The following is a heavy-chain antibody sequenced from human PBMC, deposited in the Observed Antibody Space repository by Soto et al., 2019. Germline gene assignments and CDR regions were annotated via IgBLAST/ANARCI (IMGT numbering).Heavy chain of an antibody. J-gene: IGHJ4*02. CDR2: IYYSGNT. V-gene: IGHV4-39*01. CDR1: GDSISAYY. CDR3: ASSSPFHY. Sequence: SETLSLTCTVSGDSISAYYWSWIRQPPGRGPEWIGSIYYSGNTYYKPSLKSRVSISIDTSRNQFSLKLTSVTAADTGVYYCASSSPFHYWGPGILVTVS. D-gene: IGHD6-6*01.